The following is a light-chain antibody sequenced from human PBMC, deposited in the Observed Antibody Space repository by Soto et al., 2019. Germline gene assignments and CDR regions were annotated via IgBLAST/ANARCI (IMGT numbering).Light chain of an antibody. Sequence: DIQMTQSPSTLSASEEDRVTISCRPSQSVSFWLAWYQQKPGKAPKLLIYKSSILECGVPSRFSGSGSGTEFTLTISSLQPDDFATYYCQQFNTSPWTFGQGTKVEIK. CDR2: KSS. J-gene: IGKJ1*01. CDR3: QQFNTSPWT. V-gene: IGKV1-5*03. CDR1: QSVSFW.